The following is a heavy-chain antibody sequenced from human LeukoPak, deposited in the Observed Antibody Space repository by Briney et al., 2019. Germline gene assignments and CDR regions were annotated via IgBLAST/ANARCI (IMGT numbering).Heavy chain of an antibody. CDR1: GYSFTDKY. Sequence: AASVKVSCKASGYSFTDKYMHWVRQAPGQGLEWMGRINPNSGGTNYVRKFQGRVTVTTDTSMSTAYMELSRLTSDDTAVHYCARAGGLSWFDPWGQGTLVTVSS. CDR2: INPNSGGT. V-gene: IGHV1-2*06. CDR3: ARAGGLSWFDP. D-gene: IGHD3-16*01. J-gene: IGHJ5*02.